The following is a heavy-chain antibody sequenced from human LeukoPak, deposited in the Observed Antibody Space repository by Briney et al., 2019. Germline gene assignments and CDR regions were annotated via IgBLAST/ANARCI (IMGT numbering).Heavy chain of an antibody. V-gene: IGHV3-74*01. J-gene: IGHJ3*02. Sequence: GGSLRLSCAASGFTFSRYWMHWVCQAPGKGLVWVSRINTDGSTTTYADSLKGRFSISRDNAKNTLYLQMNSLVAADTAVYYCARSGGTYSFDMWGQGTMVTVSS. CDR1: GFTFSRYW. D-gene: IGHD1-26*01. CDR2: INTDGSTT. CDR3: ARSGGTYSFDM.